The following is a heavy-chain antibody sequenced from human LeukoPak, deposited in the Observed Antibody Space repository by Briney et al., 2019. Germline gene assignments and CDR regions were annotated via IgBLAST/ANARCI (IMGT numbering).Heavy chain of an antibody. J-gene: IGHJ6*02. D-gene: IGHD2/OR15-2a*01. V-gene: IGHV4-39*01. CDR3: ARSSASSMGTMGV. Sequence: SETLSLTCTVSGDSISGSSYDWGWIRQSPEKGLEWIGIIYYSGSTDYNPSLKSRVTISVDTSKNQFSLRLNSVTAADTAVYYCARSSASSMGTMGVWGQGTTVTVSS. CDR1: GDSISGSSYD. CDR2: IYYSGST.